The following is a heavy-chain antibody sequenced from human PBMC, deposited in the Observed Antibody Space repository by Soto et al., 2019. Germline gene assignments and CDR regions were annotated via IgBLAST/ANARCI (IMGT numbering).Heavy chain of an antibody. Sequence: SETLSLTCTVSGGSISSYYWSWIRQPPGKGLEWIGYIYYSGSTNHNPSLKSRVTISVDTSKNQFSLKLSSVTAADTAVYYCARDSYYYHSSGYYYPWFDPWGQGPLVTVSS. CDR3: ARDSYYYHSSGYYYPWFDP. J-gene: IGHJ5*02. CDR2: IYYSGST. CDR1: GGSISSYY. D-gene: IGHD3-22*01. V-gene: IGHV4-59*01.